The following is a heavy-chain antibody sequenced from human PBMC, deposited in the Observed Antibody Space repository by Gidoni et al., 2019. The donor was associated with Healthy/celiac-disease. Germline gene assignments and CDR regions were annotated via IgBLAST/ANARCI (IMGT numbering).Heavy chain of an antibody. D-gene: IGHD5-18*01. CDR2: ISWNSGSI. CDR3: AKDMGYSYGYDY. CDR1: GFTFDDYA. J-gene: IGHJ4*02. V-gene: IGHV3-9*01. Sequence: EVQLVESGGGLVQPGRSLRLSCAASGFTFDDYAMHWFRQAPGKGLEWVSGISWNSGSIGYADSVKGRFTISRDNAKNSLYLQMNSLRAEDTALYYCAKDMGYSYGYDYWGQGTLVTVSS.